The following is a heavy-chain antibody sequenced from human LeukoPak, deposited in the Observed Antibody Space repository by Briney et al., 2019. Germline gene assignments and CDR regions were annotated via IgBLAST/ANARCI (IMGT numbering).Heavy chain of an antibody. D-gene: IGHD2-21*02. V-gene: IGHV1-2*02. CDR2: INPNSGGT. CDR3: ARGDVRGPGYCGGDGYSTY. CDR1: GYTFTGYY. J-gene: IGHJ4*02. Sequence: ASVKVSCTASGYTFTGYYMNWVRQAPGQGLEWMGWINPNSGGTNYAQKFQGRVTMTRDTSISTAYMELSRLRSDTTAVYYSARGDVRGPGYCGGDGYSTYWGQGPLVTVSS.